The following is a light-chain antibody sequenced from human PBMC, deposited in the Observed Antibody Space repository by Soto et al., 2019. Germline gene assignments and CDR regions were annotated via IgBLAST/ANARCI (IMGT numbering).Light chain of an antibody. CDR3: QSFDISNVV. V-gene: IGLV6-57*04. Sequence: NFMLTQPHSVSESPGKTVTISCTRSSGSIASNYVQWYQQRPGSAPTPVIYEDSQRPSGVPDRFSGSIDSSSNSASLTISRLKTEEEADYYCQSFDISNVVFGGGTTLTAL. CDR2: EDS. J-gene: IGLJ2*01. CDR1: SGSIASNY.